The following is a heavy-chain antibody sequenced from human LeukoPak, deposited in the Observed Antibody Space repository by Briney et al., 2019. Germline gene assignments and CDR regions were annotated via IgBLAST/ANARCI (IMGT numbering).Heavy chain of an antibody. CDR2: ISAYNGNT. J-gene: IGHJ4*02. V-gene: IGHV1-18*01. Sequence: ASVKVSCKASGYTFTSYGISWVRQAPGQGLEWMGWISAYNGNTNYAQKLQGRVTMTTDTSTSTAYMELRSLGSDDTAVYYCARDSVGYYGSGSLDYWGQGTLITVSS. CDR3: ARDSVGYYGSGSLDY. CDR1: GYTFTSYG. D-gene: IGHD3-10*01.